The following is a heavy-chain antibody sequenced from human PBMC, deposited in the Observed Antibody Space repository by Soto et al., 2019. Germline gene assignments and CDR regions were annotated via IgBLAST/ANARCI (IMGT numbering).Heavy chain of an antibody. V-gene: IGHV3-15*05. CDR3: TKISKGGIAFDI. Sequence: GGSLRLSCAASGFTFSNAWLSWVRQAPGKGLEWVGHIKRKTDGETTDYAAPVKGRFTISRDDSKNTLYLQMNSLKTEDTAVYYCTKISKGGIAFDIWGQGTLVTVSS. D-gene: IGHD1-26*01. CDR1: GFTFSNAW. CDR2: IKRKTDGETT. J-gene: IGHJ3*02.